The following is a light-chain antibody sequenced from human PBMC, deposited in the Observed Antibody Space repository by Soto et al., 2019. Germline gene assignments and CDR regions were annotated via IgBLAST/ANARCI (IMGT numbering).Light chain of an antibody. Sequence: EIVMTQSPATLSVSTGERATLSCRASQSVSSNLAWYQQKPGQAPRLLIYGASTRAIGIPARFSRSGSGTKFTNSLTFLQSEDFAVDYSQRYNKWRSFGLETKVDI. CDR2: GAS. CDR3: QRYNKWRS. CDR1: QSVSSN. V-gene: IGKV3-15*01. J-gene: IGKJ3*01.